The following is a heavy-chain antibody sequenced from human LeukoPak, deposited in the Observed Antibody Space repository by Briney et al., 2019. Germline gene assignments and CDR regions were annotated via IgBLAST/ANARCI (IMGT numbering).Heavy chain of an antibody. CDR1: RYTFSSYG. V-gene: IGHV1-18*01. CDR3: ARDVGKISMIVSNYYYGMDV. D-gene: IGHD3-22*01. CDR2: ISGYNGST. Sequence: GASVKVSCRASRYTFSSYGISWVRQAPGQGLEWMGWISGYNGSTNYAQKLQGRVTMTTDTSTSTAYMELRSLRSDDTAVYYCARDVGKISMIVSNYYYGMDVWGQGTTVTVSS. J-gene: IGHJ6*02.